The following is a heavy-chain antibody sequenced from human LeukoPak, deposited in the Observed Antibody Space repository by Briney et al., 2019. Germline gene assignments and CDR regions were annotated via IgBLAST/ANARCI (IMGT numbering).Heavy chain of an antibody. D-gene: IGHD6-19*01. V-gene: IGHV4-39*01. CDR1: GGSISSSSYY. J-gene: IGHJ3*02. Sequence: SETLSLTCTVSGGSISSSSYYWGWIRQPPGKGLEWIGSIYYSGSTYYNPSLKSRVTISVDTSKNQFSLKLSSVTAADTAVYYCARGPRLDSSGWYYGAFDIWGQGTMVTVSS. CDR3: ARGPRLDSSGWYYGAFDI. CDR2: IYYSGST.